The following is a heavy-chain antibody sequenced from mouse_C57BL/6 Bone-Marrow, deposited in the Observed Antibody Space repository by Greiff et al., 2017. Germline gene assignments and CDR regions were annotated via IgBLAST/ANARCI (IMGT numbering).Heavy chain of an antibody. J-gene: IGHJ1*03. CDR2: IDPSDSET. CDR1: GYTFTSYW. Sequence: QVQLQQPGAELVRPGSSVKLSCTASGYTFTSYWMHWVKQRPIQGLEWIGNIDPSDSETHYNQKFKDKATLTVDKSTSTAYMQLSSLTSEDSAVYNCAREGNFYWYFDVWGTGTTVTVAS. V-gene: IGHV1-52*01. CDR3: AREGNFYWYFDV.